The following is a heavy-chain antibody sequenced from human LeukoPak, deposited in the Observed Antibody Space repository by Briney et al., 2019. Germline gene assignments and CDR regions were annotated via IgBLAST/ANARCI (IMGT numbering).Heavy chain of an antibody. V-gene: IGHV4-61*02. CDR3: ARDRPFIVGAWRGHFDY. CDR1: GGSISSGSYY. CDR2: IYTSGST. J-gene: IGHJ4*02. D-gene: IGHD1-26*01. Sequence: SQTLSLTRTVSGGSISSGSYYWSWIRQPAGKGLEWIGRIYTSGSTNYNPSLKSRVTISVDTSKNQFSLKLSSVTAADTAVYYCARDRPFIVGAWRGHFDYWGQGTLVTVSS.